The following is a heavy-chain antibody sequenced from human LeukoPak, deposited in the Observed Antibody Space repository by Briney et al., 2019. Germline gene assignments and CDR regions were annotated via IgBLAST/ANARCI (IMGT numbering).Heavy chain of an antibody. V-gene: IGHV3-23*01. Sequence: GGSLRLSCAASGLTFSSYAMSWVRQAPGKGLEWVSVISGSGGSTYYADSVKGRFTISRDNSKNTLYLQMNSLRAEDTAVYYCAKDLCLEAAMDSYCNGMDVWGQGTTVTVSS. J-gene: IGHJ6*02. D-gene: IGHD5-18*01. CDR3: AKDLCLEAAMDSYCNGMDV. CDR1: GLTFSSYA. CDR2: ISGSGGST.